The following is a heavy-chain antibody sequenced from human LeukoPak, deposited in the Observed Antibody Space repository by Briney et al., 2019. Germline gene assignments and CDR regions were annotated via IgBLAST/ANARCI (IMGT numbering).Heavy chain of an antibody. J-gene: IGHJ6*02. D-gene: IGHD3-22*01. Sequence: SETLSLTCTVSGGSISSGGYYWSWIRQHPGKGLEWIGYIYYSGSTYYNPSLKSRVTMSVDTSKNQVSLKLTSVTAADTAVYYCARDLSIFYGGSGYSYGMEVWGRGTTVTVSS. CDR3: ARDLSIFYGGSGYSYGMEV. CDR1: GGSISSGGYY. CDR2: IYYSGST. V-gene: IGHV4-61*08.